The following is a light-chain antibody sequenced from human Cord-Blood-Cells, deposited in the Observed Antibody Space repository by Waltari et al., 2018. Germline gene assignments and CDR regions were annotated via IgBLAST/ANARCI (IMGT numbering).Light chain of an antibody. CDR3: QSYDSSLSGVV. V-gene: IGLV1-40*01. CDR1: SSNLGARLD. Sequence: QSVLPLPPSVSGAPGQRVTISCTGSSSNLGARLDVPRCHQHPGTAPQLLIYCNGNRPSGVPDRLSGSKAGTSASLAITGRQAEDEADYYCQSYDSSLSGVVFGGGTKLTVL. CDR2: CNG. J-gene: IGLJ2*01.